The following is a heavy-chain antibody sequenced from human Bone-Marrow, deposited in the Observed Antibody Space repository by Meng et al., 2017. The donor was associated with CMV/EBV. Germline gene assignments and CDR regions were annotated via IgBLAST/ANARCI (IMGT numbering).Heavy chain of an antibody. D-gene: IGHD3-3*01. J-gene: IGHJ4*02. Sequence: SWERQDTGQGLEWRGVIKHNCGAKKNEKKYEGRVKITTDAYRSTAYMELSSLSSEDTAVYYCAVDIWSGYYTTLDYWGQGTLVTVSS. CDR3: AVDIWSGYYTTLDY. CDR2: IKHNCGAK. V-gene: IGHV1-69*05.